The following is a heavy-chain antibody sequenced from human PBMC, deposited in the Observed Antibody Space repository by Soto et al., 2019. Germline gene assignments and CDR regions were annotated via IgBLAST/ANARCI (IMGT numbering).Heavy chain of an antibody. V-gene: IGHV3-23*01. CDR2: ISGDGGST. Sequence: GGSLRLSCAASGFTFTGYAMSWVRQAPGKGLEWVSGISGDGGSTYYADSVKGRFTISRDNSRNTLYLQMSSLRAEDTAAYYCAKDPARILEWLLPFDFWGQGTLVTVSS. CDR1: GFTFTGYA. J-gene: IGHJ5*01. D-gene: IGHD3-3*01. CDR3: AKDPARILEWLLPFDF.